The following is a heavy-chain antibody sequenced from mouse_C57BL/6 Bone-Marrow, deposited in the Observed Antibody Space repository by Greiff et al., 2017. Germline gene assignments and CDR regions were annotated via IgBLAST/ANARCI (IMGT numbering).Heavy chain of an antibody. Sequence: EVQLQQSGAELVRPGASVKLSCTASGFNIKNDYMHWVKQRPEQGMEWIGWIDPENGDTEYASKFQGKATIKVDTSSSTAYLQLSSLTSEDTAVYYCTRIAYWGQGTLVTVSA. CDR2: IDPENGDT. CDR3: TRIAY. V-gene: IGHV14-4*01. J-gene: IGHJ3*01. CDR1: GFNIKNDY.